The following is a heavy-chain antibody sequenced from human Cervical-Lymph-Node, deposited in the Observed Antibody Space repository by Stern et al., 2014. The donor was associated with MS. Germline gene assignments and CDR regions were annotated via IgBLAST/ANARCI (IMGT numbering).Heavy chain of an antibody. Sequence: EVQLVESGAEVKRPVESLKISCKGSGDTFASYWIAWVRQMPGNDLDWRGVDYPHDSYRRYSPSLQGQVTITADKSISTAYLQWSSLKASDTAMYYCARVRCSDGGCYSLDAFDVWGQGTVVTVSS. V-gene: IGHV5-51*03. D-gene: IGHD2-15*01. CDR3: ARVRCSDGGCYSLDAFDV. J-gene: IGHJ3*01. CDR1: GDTFASYW. CDR2: DYPHDSYR.